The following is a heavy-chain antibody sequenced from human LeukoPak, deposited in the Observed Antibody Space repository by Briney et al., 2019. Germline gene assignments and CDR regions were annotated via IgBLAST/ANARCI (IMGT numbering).Heavy chain of an antibody. CDR3: ARRDYYDSSGSLDY. J-gene: IGHJ4*02. V-gene: IGHV1-69*02. CDR1: GGTFSSYT. CDR2: SIPILGIA. Sequence: SVNVSGKASGGTFSSYTISWVRQAPGQGLEWMGRSIPILGIANYAQKFQGRVTITADKSTSTAYMELSSLRSEDTAVYYCARRDYYDSSGSLDYWGQGTLVTVSS. D-gene: IGHD3-22*01.